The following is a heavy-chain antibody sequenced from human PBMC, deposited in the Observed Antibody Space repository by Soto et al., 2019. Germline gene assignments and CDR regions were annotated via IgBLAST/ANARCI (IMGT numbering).Heavy chain of an antibody. D-gene: IGHD3-22*01. CDR1: GYTLTDLS. CDR3: ATEAAYDYDSSGYYGPFDY. Sequence: QVHLVQSGAEVKKPGASVKVSCKVSGYTLTDLSMHWVRQAPGKGLEWMGGFVPEDGETIYAQKFQGRVTMTEDTSTDTAYMEMSSLRSEDTAGYYCATEAAYDYDSSGYYGPFDYWGQGTLVTVSS. CDR2: FVPEDGET. J-gene: IGHJ4*02. V-gene: IGHV1-24*01.